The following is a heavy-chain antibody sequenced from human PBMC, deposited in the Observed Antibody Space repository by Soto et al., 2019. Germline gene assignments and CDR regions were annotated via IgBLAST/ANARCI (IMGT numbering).Heavy chain of an antibody. Sequence: PGGSLRLSCAASGFTFSSYAMSWVRQAPGKGLEWVSAISGSGGSTYYADSVKGRFTISRDNSKNTVYLQMNSLGAGDTAVYYCANSPRDDIHFHYWGPGTKVTVSS. J-gene: IGHJ4*02. CDR1: GFTFSSYA. CDR3: ANSPRDDIHFHY. CDR2: ISGSGGST. D-gene: IGHD1-1*01. V-gene: IGHV3-23*01.